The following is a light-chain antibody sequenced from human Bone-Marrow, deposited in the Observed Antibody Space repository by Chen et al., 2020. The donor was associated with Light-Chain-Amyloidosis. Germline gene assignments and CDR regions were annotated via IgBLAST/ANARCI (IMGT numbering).Light chain of an antibody. CDR3: SSYTITNTLV. CDR2: EVT. Sequence: QSALTQPASVYGSPGQSLTISCTGTSSDVGGDNHVSWYQQHQDKAPKLMIYEVTNRPSWVPDRFSGSKSDNTASLTISGLQTEDEADYFCSSYTITNTLVFGSGTRVTVL. V-gene: IGLV2-14*01. CDR1: SSDVGGDNH. J-gene: IGLJ1*01.